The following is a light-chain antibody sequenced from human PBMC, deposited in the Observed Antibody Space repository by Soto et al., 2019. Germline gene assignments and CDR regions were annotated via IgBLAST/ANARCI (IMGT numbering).Light chain of an antibody. J-gene: IGKJ3*01. CDR2: GAS. V-gene: IGKV3-15*01. Sequence: ETVMTQSPATLSVSPGERVTFSCRASQSVSNKLAWYQQKPGQAPRLLIYGASSRATGIPARFSGRGSGTDFTLTISSLQSEDFAVYYRQQYSNWPPSTFGPGTKVDIK. CDR1: QSVSNK. CDR3: QQYSNWPPST.